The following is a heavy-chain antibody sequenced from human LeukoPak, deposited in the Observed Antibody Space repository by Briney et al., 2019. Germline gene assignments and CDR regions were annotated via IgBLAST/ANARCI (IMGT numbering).Heavy chain of an antibody. CDR3: ARGIGIGTVLMVHGNMDV. D-gene: IGHD2-8*01. V-gene: IGHV7-4-1*02. Sequence: GGSLRLSCAASAFTISTYGMHWVRQAPGQGLEWMGWINTDTGNPKYAQGFTGRFVSSLDTSVSTTYLQISSLNPEDTAVYYGARGIGIGTVLMVHGNMDVWGKGATVTVS. CDR2: INTDTGNP. CDR1: AFTISTYG. J-gene: IGHJ6*03.